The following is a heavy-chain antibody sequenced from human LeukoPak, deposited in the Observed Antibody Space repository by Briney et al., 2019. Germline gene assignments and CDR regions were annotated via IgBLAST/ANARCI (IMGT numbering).Heavy chain of an antibody. D-gene: IGHD3-16*02. J-gene: IGHJ6*03. CDR2: ISWNSGSI. CDR3: ARGSSLAYYVDV. CDR1: GFTFDDCA. Sequence: PGRSLRLSCAASGFTFDDCAMHWVRQTPGKGLEWVSGISWNSGSIDYADSVKGRFTISRDNAKNSLYLQMNSLRAEDTAVYYCARGSSLAYYVDVWGKGTTVTVS. V-gene: IGHV3-9*01.